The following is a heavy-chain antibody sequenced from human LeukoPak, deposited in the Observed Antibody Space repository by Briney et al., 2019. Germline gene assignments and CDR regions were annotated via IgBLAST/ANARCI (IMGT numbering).Heavy chain of an antibody. CDR1: GFTFSSYA. J-gene: IGHJ4*02. CDR3: AKDPGYSYGYAPGNDY. V-gene: IGHV3-30*02. Sequence: PGGSLRLSCAASGFTFSSYAMHWVRQAPGKGLEWVAFIRYDGSNKYYADSVKGRFTISRDNSKNTLYLQVNSLRAEDTAVYYCAKDPGYSYGYAPGNDYWGQGTLVTVSS. CDR2: IRYDGSNK. D-gene: IGHD5-18*01.